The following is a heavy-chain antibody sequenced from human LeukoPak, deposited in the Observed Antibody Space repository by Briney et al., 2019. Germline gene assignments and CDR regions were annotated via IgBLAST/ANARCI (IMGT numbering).Heavy chain of an antibody. J-gene: IGHJ6*03. CDR2: INHSGST. Sequence: SETLSLTCAVSGGSLSGYYWTWIRQPPGKGLEWIGEINHSGSTYYNPSLKSRVTISVDTSKNQFSLKLSSVTAADTAVYYCARVEEGYGSGRRENYYYYYMDVWGKGTTVTISS. D-gene: IGHD3-10*01. V-gene: IGHV4-34*01. CDR3: ARVEEGYGSGRRENYYYYYMDV. CDR1: GGSLSGYY.